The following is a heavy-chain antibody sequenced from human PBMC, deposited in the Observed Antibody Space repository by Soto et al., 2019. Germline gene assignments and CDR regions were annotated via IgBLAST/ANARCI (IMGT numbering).Heavy chain of an antibody. CDR1: GGSISSSDVY. V-gene: IGHV4-39*01. CDR3: AVVDSTGNWFDP. J-gene: IGHJ5*02. Sequence: QLQLQESGPGLVKPSETLSLTCTVSGGSISSSDVYWGWLRQPPGKGLDFIGSMYYSGTTYYNPSLKNRITISVDTSKNQFSLKLISVTAADTAVYYCAVVDSTGNWFDPWGQGALVTVSS. D-gene: IGHD3-22*01. CDR2: MYYSGTT.